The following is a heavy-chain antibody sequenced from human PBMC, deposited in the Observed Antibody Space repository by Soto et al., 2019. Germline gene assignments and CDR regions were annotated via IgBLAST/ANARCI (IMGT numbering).Heavy chain of an antibody. CDR1: GFTFNDAW. V-gene: IGHV3-15*07. CDR3: TTDLYSSSAWANDY. J-gene: IGHJ4*02. CDR2: IKHKADGETT. D-gene: IGHD6-19*01. Sequence: EVQLVESGGGFVKPGGSLRLSCTASGFTFNDAWMNWVRQGPGKGLEWVARIKHKADGETTDYAAPVKGRFTISRDDSKNTVSLQMESLRTEDTAVYYCTTDLYSSSAWANDYWGQGTLVTVSS.